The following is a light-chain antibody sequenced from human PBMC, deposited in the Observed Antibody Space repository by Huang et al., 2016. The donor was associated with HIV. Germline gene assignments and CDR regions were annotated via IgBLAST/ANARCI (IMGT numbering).Light chain of an antibody. CDR2: WAS. Sequence: DILLTQSPDSLAVSLGATATLTCRSSQSLLSSSTNKNYLAWFQQRPGQPPKLLVFWASSREAGIPDRCTGGGSGTQFALTISNVKTEDVAIYYCQQYYKSPQTFGPGTRVEI. CDR1: QSLLSSSTNKNY. CDR3: QQYYKSPQT. J-gene: IGKJ1*01. V-gene: IGKV4-1*01.